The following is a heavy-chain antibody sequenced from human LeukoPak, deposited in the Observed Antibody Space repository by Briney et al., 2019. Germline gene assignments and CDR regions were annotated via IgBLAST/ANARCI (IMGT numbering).Heavy chain of an antibody. J-gene: IGHJ3*02. CDR1: GGSISSYY. CDR3: ATNRAGTYARPFDI. Sequence: PTETLYLTCTVSGGSISSYYWTWIRQTPGKGLEWIGEIHYTGTTKYNPSLKSRVTISIDTSTNHFSLELSSVTATDTALYFCATNRAGTYARPFDIWGQGPMVTVSS. CDR2: IHYTGTT. V-gene: IGHV4-59*08. D-gene: IGHD1-26*01.